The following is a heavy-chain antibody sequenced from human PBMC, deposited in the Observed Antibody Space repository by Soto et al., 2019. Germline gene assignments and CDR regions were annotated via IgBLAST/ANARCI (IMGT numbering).Heavy chain of an antibody. Sequence: QVQLVQSGAEVKKPGSSVKVSCKASGGTFNSFAINWVRQAPGQGLEWMGGIIPIFGTANYAQEFQGRVTITADESTSTAYMDLSSLRSEDTALYYWARGGSGSYATGGYYYYVMDVWGQGTTVTVSS. CDR3: ARGGSGSYATGGYYYYVMDV. V-gene: IGHV1-69*01. CDR2: IIPIFGTA. CDR1: GGTFNSFA. D-gene: IGHD1-26*01. J-gene: IGHJ6*02.